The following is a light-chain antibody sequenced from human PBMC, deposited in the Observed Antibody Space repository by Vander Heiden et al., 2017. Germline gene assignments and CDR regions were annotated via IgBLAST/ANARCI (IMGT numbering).Light chain of an antibody. CDR1: QSGSSN. J-gene: IGKJ5*01. Sequence: ELVMTQSLAILSVSPGESAILSCRASQSGSSNLAWYQQKPGQAPRLLIYGASTRATGIPARFSGSGSGTEFTLTISSLQSEDFAVYYCQQYNNWPITFGQGTQLEIK. CDR2: GAS. V-gene: IGKV3-15*01. CDR3: QQYNNWPIT.